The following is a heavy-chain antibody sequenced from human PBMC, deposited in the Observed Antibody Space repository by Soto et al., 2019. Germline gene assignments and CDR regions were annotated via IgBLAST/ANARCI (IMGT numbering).Heavy chain of an antibody. CDR2: VNARGRGGNT. V-gene: IGHV3-23*01. J-gene: IGHJ5*02. CDR3: PRGGVGGTRKFAP. CDR1: GFTFGAYG. D-gene: IGHD1-1*01. Sequence: GGSLRRSCAASGFTFGAYGIGWGRQAPGKGLEWVSSVNARGRGGNTYYADSVKGRFTISRDDSKDTLNLQMHSLTAEDTAVYYCPRGGVGGTRKFAPWGRGTLAPAPS.